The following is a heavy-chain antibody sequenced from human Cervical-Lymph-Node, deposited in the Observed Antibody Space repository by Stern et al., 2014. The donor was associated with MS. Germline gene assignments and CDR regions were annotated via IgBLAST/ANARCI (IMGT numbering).Heavy chain of an antibody. V-gene: IGHV7-4-1*02. CDR2: INTATGNP. Sequence: QMQLVQSGSELKKPGASVKVSCKASGYTFNKYALNWVRQAPGQGLEWMGWINTATGNPTYAQGFSGHFVFSLDTSVRTAYLQISSLKAEDAAVYYCARDHTILGIYAMDVWGQGTTVTVSS. J-gene: IGHJ6*02. CDR3: ARDHTILGIYAMDV. CDR1: GYTFNKYA. D-gene: IGHD3-3*01.